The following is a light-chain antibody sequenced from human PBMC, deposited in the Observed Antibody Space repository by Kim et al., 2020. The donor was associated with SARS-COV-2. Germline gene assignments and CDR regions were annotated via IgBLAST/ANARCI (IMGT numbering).Light chain of an antibody. CDR3: QQANSFPIT. CDR2: AAS. CDR1: QPISSW. Sequence: ASVGDRVTITCRASQPISSWLAWYQQKPGKAPELLIYAASNLQSGVPSRFSGSESGTDFTLTINSLQPEDFATYYCQQANSFPITFGQGTRLEIK. J-gene: IGKJ5*01. V-gene: IGKV1-12*01.